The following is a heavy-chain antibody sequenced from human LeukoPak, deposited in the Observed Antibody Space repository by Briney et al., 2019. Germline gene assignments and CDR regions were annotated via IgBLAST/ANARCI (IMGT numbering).Heavy chain of an antibody. D-gene: IGHD1-26*01. V-gene: IGHV3-74*01. CDR3: ARIIVGATGIDY. CDR2: INTDGSLI. Sequence: AGGSLRLSCAVSGFTFSTYWMHWVRHAPGKGLVWVSRINTDGSLINYADSVKGRFTMSRDNSKNTLYLQMSSLRAEDTAVYYCARIIVGATGIDYWGQGTLVTVSS. CDR1: GFTFSTYW. J-gene: IGHJ4*02.